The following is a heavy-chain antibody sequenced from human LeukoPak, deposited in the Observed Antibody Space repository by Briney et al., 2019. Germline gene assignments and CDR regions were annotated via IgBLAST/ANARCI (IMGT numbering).Heavy chain of an antibody. CDR1: GFTFTSYA. D-gene: IGHD6-13*01. CDR3: AKDRGAAAPYYFDY. J-gene: IGHJ4*02. V-gene: IGHV3-23*01. Sequence: GGSLRLSCAASGFTFTSYAMSWVRQAPGKGLEWVPSIVGSDGRTYYADSVKGRFTISRDNSKNTLYLQMNSLRAEDTAVYYCAKDRGAAAPYYFDYWGQGTLVTVSS. CDR2: IVGSDGRT.